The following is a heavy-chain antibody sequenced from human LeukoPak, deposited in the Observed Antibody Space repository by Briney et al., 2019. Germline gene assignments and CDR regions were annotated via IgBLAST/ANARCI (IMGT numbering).Heavy chain of an antibody. CDR1: GFTFSSYW. Sequence: AGGSLRLSCAASGFTFSSYWMSWVRQAPGKGLEWVSSISSSSYIYYADSVKGRFTISRDNAKNSLYLQMNSLRAEDTAVYYCARDLQLVRGFDYWGQGTLVTVSS. CDR2: ISSSSYI. J-gene: IGHJ4*02. V-gene: IGHV3-21*01. D-gene: IGHD6-6*01. CDR3: ARDLQLVRGFDY.